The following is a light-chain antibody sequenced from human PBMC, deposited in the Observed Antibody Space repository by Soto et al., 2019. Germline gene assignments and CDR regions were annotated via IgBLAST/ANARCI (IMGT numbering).Light chain of an antibody. CDR1: QSVSSNY. J-gene: IGKJ4*01. CDR3: QQYGSSPL. V-gene: IGKV3-20*01. Sequence: EIVLTQSPGTLSLSPGERATLSCRASQSVSSNYLAWYQQKPGQAPRLLIYGASSRATGIPDRFSGSGSGTDFTLTISRLEAEDFAVYYCQQYGSSPLFGRGTKVEIE. CDR2: GAS.